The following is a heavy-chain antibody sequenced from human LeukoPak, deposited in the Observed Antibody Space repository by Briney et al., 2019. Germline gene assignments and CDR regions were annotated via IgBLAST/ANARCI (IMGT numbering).Heavy chain of an antibody. Sequence: GASVKVSCKASGYTFTIYGISWVRQAPGEGLEWMGWISAYNGNTNYAQKLQGRVTMTADTSTSTAYMELRSLRSDDTAVYYCARVGYSYGYYYGMDVWGQGTTVTVSS. CDR1: GYTFTIYG. CDR2: ISAYNGNT. J-gene: IGHJ6*02. D-gene: IGHD5-18*01. CDR3: ARVGYSYGYYYGMDV. V-gene: IGHV1-18*01.